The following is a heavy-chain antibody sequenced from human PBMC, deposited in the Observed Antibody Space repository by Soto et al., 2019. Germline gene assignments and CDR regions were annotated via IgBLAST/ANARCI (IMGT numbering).Heavy chain of an antibody. D-gene: IGHD3-10*01. J-gene: IGHJ4*02. Sequence: SETLSLTCTVSGGSISSSSYYWGWIRQPPGKGLEWIGSIYYSGSTYYNPSLKSRVTISVDTSKNQFSLKLSSVTAADTAVYNCARENYYGSGSYYKYYFDYWGQGTLVTVSS. CDR1: GGSISSSSYY. CDR3: ARENYYGSGSYYKYYFDY. CDR2: IYYSGST. V-gene: IGHV4-39*02.